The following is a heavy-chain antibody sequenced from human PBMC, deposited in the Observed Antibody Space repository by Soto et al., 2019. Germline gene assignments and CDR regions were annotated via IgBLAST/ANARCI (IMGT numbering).Heavy chain of an antibody. CDR3: ARDNDYGDYAHYMDV. CDR1: GGSIRSYY. V-gene: IGHV4-59*01. J-gene: IGHJ6*03. CDR2: IYYSGST. Sequence: PSATLSLTYTDCGGSIRSYYWSRMREAPWKGLEWIGYIYYSGSTNYNPSLKSRVTISVDTSKNQFSLKLSSVTAADTAVYYCARDNDYGDYAHYMDVWGKGTTVTVSS. D-gene: IGHD4-17*01.